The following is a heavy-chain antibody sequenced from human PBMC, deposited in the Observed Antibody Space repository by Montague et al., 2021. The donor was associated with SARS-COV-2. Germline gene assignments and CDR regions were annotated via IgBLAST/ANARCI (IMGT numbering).Heavy chain of an antibody. CDR3: AGHLAISGPAAVSDY. CDR1: GDSIGSSHTY. Sequence: SETLSLTCSVSGDSIGSSHTYWGWIRQPPGKGLEWVGTIHYSGITYYNPSLKSRVTISVDTSRNQFSLKLSSVTAADTAIYYCAGHLAISGPAAVSDYWGQGTLVTVSS. J-gene: IGHJ4*02. V-gene: IGHV4-39*01. CDR2: IHYSGIT. D-gene: IGHD2-2*01.